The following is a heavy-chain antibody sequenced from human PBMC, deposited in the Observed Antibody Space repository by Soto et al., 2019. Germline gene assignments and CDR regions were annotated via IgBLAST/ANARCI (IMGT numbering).Heavy chain of an antibody. CDR2: IYSSGST. CDR3: ARARYYGAKNAF. Sequence: PSETLSLTCTVSGDSISGYYWIWIRQPPGKRPEWLGCIYSSGSTKYNPSLRSRVTLSIDTPRSQFSLRLNSVTAADTAVYYCARARYYGAKNAFWXQGTRVTVSS. V-gene: IGHV4-59*01. D-gene: IGHD1-26*01. J-gene: IGHJ4*02. CDR1: GDSISGYY.